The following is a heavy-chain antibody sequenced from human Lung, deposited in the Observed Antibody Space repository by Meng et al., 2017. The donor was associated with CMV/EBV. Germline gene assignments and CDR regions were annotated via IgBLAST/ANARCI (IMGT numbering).Heavy chain of an antibody. CDR1: GFTFSNYE. V-gene: IGHV3-48*03. CDR2: ISTSGSTM. J-gene: IGHJ4*02. Sequence: SCAASGFTFSNYEMNWVRQAPGQGLEWVSYISTSGSTMYYADSVKGRFTVSRDNAKNSLYLQMNSLRAEDTAVYYCARNGQKTGTPSNYWGQGTXVNGYS. CDR3: ARNGQKTGTPSNY. D-gene: IGHD1-1*01.